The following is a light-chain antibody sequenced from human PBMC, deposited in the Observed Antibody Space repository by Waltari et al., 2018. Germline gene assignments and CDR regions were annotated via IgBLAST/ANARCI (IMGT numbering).Light chain of an antibody. J-gene: IGKJ1*01. CDR1: QFISTY. V-gene: IGKV1-39*01. CDR3: QQNYSPPRT. Sequence: DIQMTQSPSSLSAAIGDRATITCRASQFISTYLNWYQQKPGRAPKFLIYGASNLQTGVPSRFSGGGSGTDFTLTISNLQPEDFAIYYCQQNYSPPRTFGQGTRVEI. CDR2: GAS.